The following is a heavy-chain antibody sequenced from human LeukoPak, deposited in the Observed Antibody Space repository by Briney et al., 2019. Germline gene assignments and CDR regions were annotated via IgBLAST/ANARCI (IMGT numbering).Heavy chain of an antibody. CDR2: IDPSDSYT. J-gene: IGHJ4*02. D-gene: IGHD2-2*01. CDR3: ASTGYCSSTSCYGIDY. CDR1: GYGFTSYW. Sequence: GESLKISCKGSGYGFTSYWISWVRQVPGKGLEWMGRIDPSDSYTNYSPSFQGHVTISADKSISTAYLQWSSLKASDTAMYYCASTGYCSSTSCYGIDYWGQGTLVTVSS. V-gene: IGHV5-10-1*01.